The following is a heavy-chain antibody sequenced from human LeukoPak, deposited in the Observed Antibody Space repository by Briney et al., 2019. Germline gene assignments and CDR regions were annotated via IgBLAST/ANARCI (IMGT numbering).Heavy chain of an antibody. CDR1: GFTFSSYA. V-gene: IGHV3-7*01. CDR3: ATGRAVSDY. Sequence: LSGGSLRLSCAASGFTFSSYAMSWVRQAPGKGLEWVANIKQDGSEKYYVDSVKGRFTISRDNAKNSLYLQMNSLRAEDTAVYYCATGRAVSDYWGQGTLVTVSS. J-gene: IGHJ4*02. CDR2: IKQDGSEK. D-gene: IGHD3-10*01.